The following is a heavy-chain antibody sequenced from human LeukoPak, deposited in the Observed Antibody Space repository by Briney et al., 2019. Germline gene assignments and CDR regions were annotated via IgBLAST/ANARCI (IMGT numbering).Heavy chain of an antibody. CDR1: GGSISSSSYY. CDR2: IYYSGST. V-gene: IGHV4-39*01. Sequence: PSETLSLTCTVSGGSISSSSYYWSWIRQPPGKGLEWIGSIYYSGSTCYNPSLKSRVTISVDTSKNQFSLKLSSVTAADTAVYYCARCGKYYYYYMDVWGKGTTVTISS. CDR3: ARCGKYYYYYMDV. J-gene: IGHJ6*03. D-gene: IGHD1-26*01.